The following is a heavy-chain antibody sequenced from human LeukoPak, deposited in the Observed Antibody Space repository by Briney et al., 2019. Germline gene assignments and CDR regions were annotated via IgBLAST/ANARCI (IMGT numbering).Heavy chain of an antibody. CDR2: IYYSGST. CDR3: ARLIAAAGSSDAFDI. J-gene: IGHJ3*02. CDR1: GGSISSYY. Sequence: PSETLSLTCTGAGGSISSYYWSWIRQPPGKGLEWIGYIYYSGSTNYNPSLKSRVTISVDTSKYQFSLKLSSVTAADTAVYYCARLIAAAGSSDAFDIWGQGTMVTVSS. V-gene: IGHV4-59*08. D-gene: IGHD6-13*01.